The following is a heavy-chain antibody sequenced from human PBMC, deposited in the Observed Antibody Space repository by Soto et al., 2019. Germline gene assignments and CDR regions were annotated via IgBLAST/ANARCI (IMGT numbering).Heavy chain of an antibody. CDR3: AKEIFAAAYAATYAFDF. V-gene: IGHV3-23*01. J-gene: IGHJ4*02. Sequence: RSLRLSCAASGFTFSSHAMGLLRQAPGAGPEWVAFVDGSGGDTSYADSVKGRFTISRDNSDNSLFLHMNSLRAEDTGRYFCAKEIFAAAYAATYAFDFWGQGTLVIVSS. D-gene: IGHD2-8*01. CDR2: VDGSGGDT. CDR1: GFTFSSHA.